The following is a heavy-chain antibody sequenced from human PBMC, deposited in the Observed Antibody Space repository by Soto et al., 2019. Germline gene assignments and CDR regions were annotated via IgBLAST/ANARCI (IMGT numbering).Heavy chain of an antibody. CDR3: ARSLVGATTLGFDY. Sequence: SETLSLTCTVSGGSISSYYWSWIRQPPGKGLEWIGYIYYSGSTNYNPSLESRVTISVDTSKGQFSLKLSSVTAADTAVYYCARSLVGATTLGFDYWGQGTLVTVSS. CDR1: GGSISSYY. V-gene: IGHV4-59*08. D-gene: IGHD1-26*01. J-gene: IGHJ4*02. CDR2: IYYSGST.